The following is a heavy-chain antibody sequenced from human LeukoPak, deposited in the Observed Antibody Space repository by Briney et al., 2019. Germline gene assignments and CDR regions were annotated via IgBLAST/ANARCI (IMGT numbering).Heavy chain of an antibody. D-gene: IGHD2-15*01. Sequence: GGSLRLSCEASGFTFSEHSMSWVRQAPGKGLEWVSTIKRDGSNTYYTDSVESRFTISRDNSKNTLYLEMNTLRAEDTAVYYCAKGGYASCFDPWGQGTQVTVSS. V-gene: IGHV3-23*05. CDR1: GFTFSEHS. CDR2: IKRDGSNT. J-gene: IGHJ5*02. CDR3: AKGGYASCFDP.